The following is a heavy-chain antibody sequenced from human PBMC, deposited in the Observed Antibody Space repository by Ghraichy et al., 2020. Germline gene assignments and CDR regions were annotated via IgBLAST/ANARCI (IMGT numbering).Heavy chain of an antibody. CDR2: IKQDGREK. CDR1: GFTFSNYL. D-gene: IGHD3-3*01. J-gene: IGHJ5*02. Sequence: GGSLRLSCTASGFTFSNYLMSWVRQAPGKGLEWVANIKQDGREKDYVDSVKGRFSISRDNAKNSLYLQMTSLGAEDTAVYYCARRAEIRITLFGEVILRLAWFDSWGQGTLVTVSS. CDR3: ARRAEIRITLFGEVILRLAWFDS. V-gene: IGHV3-7*03.